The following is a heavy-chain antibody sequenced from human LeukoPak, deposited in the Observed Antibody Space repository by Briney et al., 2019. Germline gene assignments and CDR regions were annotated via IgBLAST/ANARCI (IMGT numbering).Heavy chain of an antibody. CDR1: GGSISSSNW. D-gene: IGHD3-10*01. J-gene: IGHJ5*02. V-gene: IGHV4-4*02. CDR3: ARSRGLVRVNNWFDP. Sequence: SGTLSLTCAVSGGSISSSNWWSWVRQPPGKGLEWIGEIYHSGSTNYNPSLKSRVTISVDKSKNQFFLKLSSVTAADTAVYYCARSRGLVRVNNWFDPWGQGTLVTVSS. CDR2: IYHSGST.